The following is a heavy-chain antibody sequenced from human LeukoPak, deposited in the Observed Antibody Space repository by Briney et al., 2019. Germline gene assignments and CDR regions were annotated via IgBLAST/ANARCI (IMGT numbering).Heavy chain of an antibody. Sequence: GGSLRLSCAASGFTLSSYWMSWVRPAPGKGLEWVANIKQDGGEKYYVDSVKGRFTISRENAKTSLYLQMNSLRAEDTAVYYCARHITIFGVVINAFDIWGQGTMVTVSS. J-gene: IGHJ3*02. CDR2: IKQDGGEK. CDR3: ARHITIFGVVINAFDI. V-gene: IGHV3-7*01. D-gene: IGHD3-3*01. CDR1: GFTLSSYW.